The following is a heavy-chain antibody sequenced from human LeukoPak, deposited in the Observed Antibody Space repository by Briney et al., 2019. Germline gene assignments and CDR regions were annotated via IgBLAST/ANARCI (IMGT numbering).Heavy chain of an antibody. CDR2: ISSNGGST. J-gene: IGHJ6*03. V-gene: IGHV3-64*01. CDR3: ARGQALYYYYYYMDV. CDR1: GFTFSSYA. Sequence: GGSLRLSCAASGFTFSSYAMHWVRQAPGKGLEYVSAISSNGGSTYYANSVKGRFTISRDNSKNTLYLQMGSLRAEDMAVYYCARGQALYYYYYYMDVWGKGTTVTISS.